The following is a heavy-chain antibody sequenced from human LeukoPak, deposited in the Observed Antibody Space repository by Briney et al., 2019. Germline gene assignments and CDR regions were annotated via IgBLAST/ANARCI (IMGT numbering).Heavy chain of an antibody. V-gene: IGHV4-31*03. CDR2: IYYSGST. CDR3: ARVPSGYDGGYFDY. Sequence: SETLSLTCTVSGGSISSGGYYWSWLRQHPGKGLERIGYIYYSGSTYYNPSLESRVTISVDTSKNQFSLKLSSVTAADTAVYYCARVPSGYDGGYFDYWGQGTLVTVSS. J-gene: IGHJ4*02. D-gene: IGHD5-12*01. CDR1: GGSISSGGYY.